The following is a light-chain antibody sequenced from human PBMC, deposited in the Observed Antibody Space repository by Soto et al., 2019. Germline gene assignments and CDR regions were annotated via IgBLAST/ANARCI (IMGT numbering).Light chain of an antibody. CDR2: YDS. V-gene: IGLV3-21*04. Sequence: SYELTQPPSVSVAPGKTARITCGENNIGSKSVHWYQQKPGQAPVLVIYYDSDRHSGIPERFSGSNSGNTATLTISRVEAGDEADYYCQVWDSSSDHYVYGTGTKLTV. CDR1: NIGSKS. CDR3: QVWDSSSDHYV. J-gene: IGLJ1*01.